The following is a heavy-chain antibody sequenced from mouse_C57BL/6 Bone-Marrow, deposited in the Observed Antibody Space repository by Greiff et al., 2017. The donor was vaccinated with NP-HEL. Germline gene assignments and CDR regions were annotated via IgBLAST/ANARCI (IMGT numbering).Heavy chain of an antibody. J-gene: IGHJ2*01. CDR3: ARDEPYYFDY. V-gene: IGHV5-6*01. CDR2: ISSGGSYT. CDR1: GFTFSSYG. Sequence: EVKLMESGGDLVKPGGSLKLSCAASGFTFSSYGMSWVRQTPDKRLEWVATISSGGSYTYYPDSVKGRFTISRDNAKNTLYLQMSSLKSEDTAMYYCARDEPYYFDYWGQGTTLTVSS.